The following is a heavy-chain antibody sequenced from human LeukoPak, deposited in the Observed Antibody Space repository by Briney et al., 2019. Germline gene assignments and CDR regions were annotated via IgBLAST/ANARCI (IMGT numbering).Heavy chain of an antibody. D-gene: IGHD6-19*01. V-gene: IGHV6-1*01. CDR1: GDSVSSNSAA. CDR2: TYYRSKWYN. Sequence: SQTLSLTCAISGDSVSSNSAAWNWIRQSPSRGLEWLGRTYYRSKWYNDYSVFVKSRMTINPDTSKNQFSLQLNSVTPEDTAVYYCARGGYSSGWRLDYWGQGTLVTVSS. CDR3: ARGGYSSGWRLDY. J-gene: IGHJ4*02.